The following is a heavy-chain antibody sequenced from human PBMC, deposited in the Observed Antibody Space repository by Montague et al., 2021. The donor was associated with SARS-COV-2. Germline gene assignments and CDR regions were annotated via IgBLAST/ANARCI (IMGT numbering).Heavy chain of an antibody. CDR3: ARGGDMNWFDP. Sequence: SETLSLTCTVSGGSISSYYWSWIRQPPGKGLEWIGYIYYSGSTNYNPSLKSRVTISVDTSKNQFSLKLSSVTAAETAVYYCARGGDMNWFDPWGQGTLVTVSS. V-gene: IGHV4-59*01. J-gene: IGHJ5*02. CDR1: GGSISSYY. D-gene: IGHD2-21*01. CDR2: IYYSGST.